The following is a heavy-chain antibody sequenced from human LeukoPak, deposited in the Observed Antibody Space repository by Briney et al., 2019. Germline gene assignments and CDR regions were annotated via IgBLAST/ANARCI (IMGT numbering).Heavy chain of an antibody. CDR2: IIPIFGTT. J-gene: IGHJ4*02. V-gene: IGHV1-69*05. Sequence: SVKVSCKASRGIVNSYAISWVRQAPGQGLEWMGRIIPIFGTTNYAQKFQGRVTITTDESTGTAYMELSSLRSEDTAVYYCARYGGAYDSSGYSYWGQGTLVTVSS. D-gene: IGHD3-22*01. CDR1: RGIVNSYA. CDR3: ARYGGAYDSSGYSY.